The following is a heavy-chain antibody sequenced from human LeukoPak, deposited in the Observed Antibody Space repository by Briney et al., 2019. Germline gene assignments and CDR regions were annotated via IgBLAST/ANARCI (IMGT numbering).Heavy chain of an antibody. D-gene: IGHD3-10*01. CDR1: GYSFTTYW. CDR3: ARKRGASGTVNWFDP. V-gene: IGHV5-51*01. Sequence: GESLKISCETSGYSFTTYWIGWGRQRPGTGLEWVGAIYPDDSDTRYSPSFQGQVAISADTSIRPAYLKWNSLKASDTGMYYCARKRGASGTVNWFDPWGQGSLVTVSS. J-gene: IGHJ5*02. CDR2: IYPDDSDT.